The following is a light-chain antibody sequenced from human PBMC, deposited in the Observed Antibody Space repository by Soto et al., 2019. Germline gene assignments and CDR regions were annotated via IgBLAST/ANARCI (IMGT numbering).Light chain of an antibody. CDR2: SNN. V-gene: IGLV1-44*01. CDR1: SSNIGSNT. Sequence: QSVLTQPPSASGTPGQRVTISCSGSSSNIGSNTVNWYQQLPGTAPKLLIYSNNQRPSWVPDRFSGSKSGTSASLAISGLQSEDEDDYYCAAWDDSLNGRVFGGGTKLTVL. CDR3: AAWDDSLNGRV. J-gene: IGLJ2*01.